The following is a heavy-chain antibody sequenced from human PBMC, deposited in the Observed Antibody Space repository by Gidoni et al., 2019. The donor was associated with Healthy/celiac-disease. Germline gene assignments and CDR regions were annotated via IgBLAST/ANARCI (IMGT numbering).Heavy chain of an antibody. D-gene: IGHD3-10*01. CDR1: RGAISSRNW. V-gene: IGHV4-4*02. J-gene: IGHJ4*02. Sequence: VQLHESGPGLVKPSGTLSLTCAVSRGAISSRNWWSWVRQTPGEGLAWIGEIYHSGSTNYNPDLKCRVTISVDKSKKQFSLKLRSVNAADTAVYYCARQQNSGSVDFDYWGQGTLVTVSS. CDR2: IYHSGST. CDR3: ARQQNSGSVDFDY.